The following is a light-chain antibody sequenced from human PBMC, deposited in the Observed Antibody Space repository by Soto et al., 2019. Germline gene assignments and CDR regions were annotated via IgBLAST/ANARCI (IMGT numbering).Light chain of an antibody. CDR3: QQYGSLPRT. V-gene: IGKV3-20*01. J-gene: IGKJ1*01. CDR1: QSVSSSY. CDR2: GAS. Sequence: EIVLTQSPGTLSLSPGERATLSCRASQSVSSSYLAWYQQKPGQAPRLLIYGASSRATGIPDRFSDSGSGTDFTLTISRLEPEDFAVYYCQQYGSLPRTFGQGTKVEIK.